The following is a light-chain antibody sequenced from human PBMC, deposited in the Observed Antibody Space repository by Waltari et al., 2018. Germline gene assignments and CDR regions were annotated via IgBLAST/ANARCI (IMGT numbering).Light chain of an antibody. V-gene: IGLV2-14*03. CDR3: SSYTSSSTLV. CDR1: SSDVVGYNY. CDR2: DVS. Sequence: QSALTQPASVSGSPGPSITISCTGTSSDVVGYNYVSWYQQHPGKAPRLVIYDVSNRPSGISNRFSGSKSGNTASLTISGLQAEDEADYYCSSYTSSSTLVFGGGTKLTVL. J-gene: IGLJ2*01.